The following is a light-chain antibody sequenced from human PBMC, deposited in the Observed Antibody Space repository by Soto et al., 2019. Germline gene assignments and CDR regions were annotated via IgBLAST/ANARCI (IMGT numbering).Light chain of an antibody. J-gene: IGKJ2*01. Sequence: DIPMTQSPSSLSASVGDRVTITCRASQSISKSLNWYQQKPGRAPTLLISVASTLHSGVPSRFSGSGSGTDFTLTISSLQREDFATYYCQQSYSTPPMYTFGQGTKLEIK. V-gene: IGKV1-39*01. CDR1: QSISKS. CDR3: QQSYSTPPMYT. CDR2: VAS.